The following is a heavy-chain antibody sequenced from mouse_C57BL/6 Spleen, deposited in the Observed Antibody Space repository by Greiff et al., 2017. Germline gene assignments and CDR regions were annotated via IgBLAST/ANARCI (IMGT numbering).Heavy chain of an antibody. CDR3: ARHEEDYGRGYFDV. CDR2: FSPGGGSI. J-gene: IGHJ1*03. Sequence: QVQLKESGAELVKPGASVKLSCTASGYTFTEYTLYWVQQSPGQGLEWIGWFSPGGGSIKYNEKFKDKATLTADKSSSTVYIELSRLTSEDSAVYFCARHEEDYGRGYFDVWGTGTTVTVSS. D-gene: IGHD1-1*01. CDR1: GYTFTEYT. V-gene: IGHV1-62-2*01.